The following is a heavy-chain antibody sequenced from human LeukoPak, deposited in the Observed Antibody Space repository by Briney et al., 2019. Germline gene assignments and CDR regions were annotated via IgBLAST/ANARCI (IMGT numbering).Heavy chain of an antibody. J-gene: IGHJ4*02. D-gene: IGHD4-17*01. V-gene: IGHV1-69*13. CDR2: SIPTSGTP. CDR3: ARGRRGDYWRDSRHYFDY. CDR1: GGIVSTYA. Sequence: SVKVSCRVSGGIVSTYAISWVRQAPGQGLEWMGGSIPTSGTPKFAQKFQDRVTITADESTSTVYMELSNLRSEDTAVYYCARGRRGDYWRDSRHYFDYWGQGILVTVSS.